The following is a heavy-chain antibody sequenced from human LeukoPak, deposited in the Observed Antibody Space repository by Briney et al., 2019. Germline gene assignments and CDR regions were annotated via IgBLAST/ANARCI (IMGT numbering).Heavy chain of an antibody. CDR1: GFTFSGYW. J-gene: IGHJ4*02. D-gene: IGHD2-21*02. CDR2: INYGGSDR. Sequence: GGSLRLSCAASGFTFSGYWMHWVRQAPGKGLQWVANINYGGSDRYYVDSVKGRFTISRDNAKNSLYLQMNSLTVKDTAVYYCTRGDPDYWGQGTLVTVSS. CDR3: TRGDPDY. V-gene: IGHV3-7*01.